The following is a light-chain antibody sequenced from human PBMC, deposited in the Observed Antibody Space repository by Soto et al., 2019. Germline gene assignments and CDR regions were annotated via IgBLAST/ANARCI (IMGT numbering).Light chain of an antibody. CDR1: QGISSY. J-gene: IGKJ5*01. CDR2: AAS. Sequence: DIQVTQSPSSVSASVGDRVTITCRASQGISSYLAWYQQKPGKAPKLLIYAASTLQSGVPSRFSGSGSGTDFTLTINSLQPEDFATYYCQQLMSYPITFGQGTRLEIK. CDR3: QQLMSYPIT. V-gene: IGKV1-9*01.